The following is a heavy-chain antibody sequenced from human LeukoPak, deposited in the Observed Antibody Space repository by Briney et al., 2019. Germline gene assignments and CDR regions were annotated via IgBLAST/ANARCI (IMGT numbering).Heavy chain of an antibody. CDR3: AKGGQYGWLPLFDY. CDR1: GFTFSSYG. D-gene: IGHD5-12*01. Sequence: GGSLRLSCAASGFTFSSYGMHWVRQAPGKGLEWVAFIRYDGSNKYYADSVKGRFTISRDNSKNTLYLQMNSLRAEDTAVYYCAKGGQYGWLPLFDYWGQGTLVTVSS. CDR2: IRYDGSNK. J-gene: IGHJ4*02. V-gene: IGHV3-30*02.